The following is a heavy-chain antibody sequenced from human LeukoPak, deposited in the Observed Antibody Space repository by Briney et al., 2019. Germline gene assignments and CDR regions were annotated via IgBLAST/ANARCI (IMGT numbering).Heavy chain of an antibody. CDR1: GYTFTDYY. D-gene: IGHD3-3*01. V-gene: IGHV1-2*02. J-gene: IGHJ6*03. CDR2: INPNRGGT. Sequence: GASVKVSCKASGYTFTDYYIHWMRQAPGQGLEWMGWINPNRGGTNYARKFQGRVTMTRDTSVTTAYMELSRLRSDDTAVYYCARGITIFGVIRPFYYYMDVWGKGTTVTVSS. CDR3: ARGITIFGVIRPFYYYMDV.